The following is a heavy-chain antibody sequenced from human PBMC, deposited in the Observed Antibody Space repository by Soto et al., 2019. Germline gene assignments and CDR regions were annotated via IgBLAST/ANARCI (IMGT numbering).Heavy chain of an antibody. CDR3: ARVGSRDVYTYVLDQ. Sequence: QVQVVQSGAEVKKPGSSVKISCKASGRIFSSFPTSWVRQVPGQGLEWMGGVISASGSVTYAPKFQGRVTMTAVNSAGIGYMELTSLTSEDTAIYYCARVGSRDVYTYVLDQWGPGTMVTVSS. J-gene: IGHJ1*01. V-gene: IGHV1-69*06. CDR1: GRIFSSFP. D-gene: IGHD5-18*01. CDR2: VISASGSV.